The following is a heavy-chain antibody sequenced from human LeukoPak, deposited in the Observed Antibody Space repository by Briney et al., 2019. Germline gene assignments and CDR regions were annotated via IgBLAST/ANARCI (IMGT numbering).Heavy chain of an antibody. V-gene: IGHV3-48*03. CDR1: GFTFSSHE. CDR3: AELGITMIGGV. D-gene: IGHD3-10*02. J-gene: IGHJ6*04. CDR2: SSSSGSTI. Sequence: GGSLRLSCAASGFTFSSHEMNWGRQAPGKGLEMVSYSSSSGSTIYYAAPVTGRFTISRDNAKNSLYLQMNSLRAEATAVYYCAELGITMIGGVWGKGTTVTISS.